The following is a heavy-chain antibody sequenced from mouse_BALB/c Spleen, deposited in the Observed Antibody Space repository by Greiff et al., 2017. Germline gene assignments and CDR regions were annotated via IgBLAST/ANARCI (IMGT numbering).Heavy chain of an antibody. D-gene: IGHD1-1*01. CDR3: NRDYGSSYDYYAMDY. CDR1: GFNIKDYY. J-gene: IGHJ4*01. V-gene: IGHV14-4*02. Sequence: EVQLQQSGAELVRSGASVKLSCTASGFNIKDYYMHWVKQRPEQGLEWIGWIDPENGDTEYAPKFQGKATMTADTSSNTAYLQLSSLTSEDTAVYYCNRDYGSSYDYYAMDYWGQGTSVTVSS. CDR2: IDPENGDT.